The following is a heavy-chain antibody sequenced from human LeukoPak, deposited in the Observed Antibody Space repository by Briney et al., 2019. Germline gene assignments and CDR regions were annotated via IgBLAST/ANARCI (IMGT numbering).Heavy chain of an antibody. CDR3: AKGHVGALWGYFDY. Sequence: PGGSLRLSCAASGFTFSNYAMSWVRQAPGKGLEWVSGISGSGGSTYYADSVKGRLTISRDNSKNTLYLQMDSLRAEDTAVYYCAKGHVGALWGYFDYWGQGTLVTVSS. V-gene: IGHV3-23*01. CDR1: GFTFSNYA. J-gene: IGHJ4*02. CDR2: ISGSGGST. D-gene: IGHD1-26*01.